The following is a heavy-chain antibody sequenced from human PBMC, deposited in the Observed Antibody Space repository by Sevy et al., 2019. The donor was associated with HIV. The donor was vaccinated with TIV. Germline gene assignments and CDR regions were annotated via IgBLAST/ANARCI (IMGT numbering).Heavy chain of an antibody. V-gene: IGHV3-9*01. Sequence: GGSLRLSCAASGFTFDDYAMHWVRQAPGKGLEWVSGISWNSGSIGYADSVKGRFTISRDNAKNSLYLQMNSLRAEDTALYYCAKGVVVAVIDAFDIWVQGTMVTVSS. CDR2: ISWNSGSI. D-gene: IGHD2-15*01. CDR1: GFTFDDYA. CDR3: AKGVVVAVIDAFDI. J-gene: IGHJ3*02.